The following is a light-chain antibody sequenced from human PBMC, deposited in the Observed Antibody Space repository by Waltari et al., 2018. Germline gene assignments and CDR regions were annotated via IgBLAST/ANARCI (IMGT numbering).Light chain of an antibody. J-gene: IGKJ1*01. V-gene: IGKV4-1*01. CDR1: QSVLYSSNNKNY. CDR3: QQYLTSSWT. CDR2: GES. Sequence: DIVMTQSPDSLAVSLGERATFNCKSSQSVLYSSNNKNYLAWYQQKPGQPPKLLIYGESTRESGVPDRFSGSGSGTDFTLTISSLQAEDVAVYYCQQYLTSSWTFGQGTKVEIK.